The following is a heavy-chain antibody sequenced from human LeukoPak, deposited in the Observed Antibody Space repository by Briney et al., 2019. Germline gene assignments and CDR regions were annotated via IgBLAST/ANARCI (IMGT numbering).Heavy chain of an antibody. J-gene: IGHJ4*02. CDR1: GFTFSSYW. CDR2: IKQDGSEK. Sequence: PGGSLRLSCAASGFTFSSYWMSWVRQAPGKGLEWVANIKQDGSEKYYVDSVKGRFTISRDNAKNSLYLQMNSLRAEDTAVCYCARVRLWFGEGGFDYWGQGTLVTVSS. CDR3: ARVRLWFGEGGFDY. V-gene: IGHV3-7*01. D-gene: IGHD3-10*01.